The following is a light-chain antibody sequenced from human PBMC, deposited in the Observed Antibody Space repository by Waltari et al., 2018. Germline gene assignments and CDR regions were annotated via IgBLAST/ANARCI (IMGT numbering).Light chain of an antibody. CDR1: QPVTNN. CDR2: DAS. Sequence: IVLTQSPATLSVSPGGSATLTCRASQPVTNNLAWYQEKPGQSPRLLIHDASTRATGIAARFSASGSGRQFTLTISRLQSEDVAIYYCQQSYSTPRTFGQGTKLEIK. V-gene: IGKV3D-15*01. CDR3: QQSYSTPRT. J-gene: IGKJ2*01.